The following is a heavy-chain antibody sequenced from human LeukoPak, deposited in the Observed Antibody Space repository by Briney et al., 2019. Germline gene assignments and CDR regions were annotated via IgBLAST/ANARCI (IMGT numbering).Heavy chain of an antibody. D-gene: IGHD2-2*01. J-gene: IGHJ4*02. V-gene: IGHV1-18*04. CDR1: GYTFTHSY. Sequence: ASVKVSCKASGYTFTHSYIHWVRQAPGQGLEWMGWISGNNDNPNYGQNFQGRFTVTSDSSTSTAYMELRNLRSDDTAVYYCARDGTSTDDYWGQGTLVTVSS. CDR2: ISGNNDNP. CDR3: ARDGTSTDDY.